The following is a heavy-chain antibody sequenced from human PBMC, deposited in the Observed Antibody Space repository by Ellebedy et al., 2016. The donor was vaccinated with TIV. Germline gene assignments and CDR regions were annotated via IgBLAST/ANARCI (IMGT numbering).Heavy chain of an antibody. CDR2: ISAYNGNT. J-gene: IGHJ4*02. Sequence: AASVKVSCKASRYTFTSYAMHWVRQAPGQRLEWMGWISAYNGNTNYAQKLQGRVTMTTGTSTSTAYMELRSLRSDDTAVYYCARGIVVVVAATPLDYWGQGTLVTVSS. CDR1: RYTFTSYA. V-gene: IGHV1-18*01. D-gene: IGHD2-15*01. CDR3: ARGIVVVVAATPLDY.